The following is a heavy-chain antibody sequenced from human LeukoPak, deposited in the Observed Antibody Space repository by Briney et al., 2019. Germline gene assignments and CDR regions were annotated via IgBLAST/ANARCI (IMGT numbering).Heavy chain of an antibody. J-gene: IGHJ5*01. Sequence: GSLRLTCAASGFTFSNYWIHWVRQAPTQGLVWVSRINPAGNYANYADSVKGRFTISRDNAKNTVYLQMNSLRAEDTALFYCVRDWDHYDFDSWGQGTLVTVSS. V-gene: IGHV3-74*01. D-gene: IGHD3-3*01. CDR2: INPAGNYA. CDR3: VRDWDHYDFDS. CDR1: GFTFSNYW.